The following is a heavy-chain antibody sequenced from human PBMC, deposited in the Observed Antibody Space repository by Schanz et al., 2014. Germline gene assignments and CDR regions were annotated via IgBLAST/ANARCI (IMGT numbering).Heavy chain of an antibody. CDR2: ISGSGGST. Sequence: EVQLVESGGGLVQPGGSLRLSCATSGLNFDYYGMNWVRQAPGKGLEWVSGISGSGGSTYDADSVKGRFTISRDNAKNSLYLQMNSLRAEDTAVYYCARPSDSSWYMDVWGKGTTVTVSS. D-gene: IGHD2-21*02. CDR1: GLNFDYYG. CDR3: ARPSDSSWYMDV. V-gene: IGHV3-48*04. J-gene: IGHJ6*03.